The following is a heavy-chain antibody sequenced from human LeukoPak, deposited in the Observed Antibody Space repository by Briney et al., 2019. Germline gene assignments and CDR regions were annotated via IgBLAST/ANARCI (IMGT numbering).Heavy chain of an antibody. CDR1: GFTFSNAW. V-gene: IGHV3-15*01. D-gene: IGHD6-19*01. CDR3: TRQWLVLDY. Sequence: GGSLRLSCAASGFTFSNAWMSWVRQAPGKGLEWVGHIKSKTDGGTTDYAAPVKGRFTISRDDSKNTLYLQMNSLKTEDTAVYYCTRQWLVLDYWGQGTLVTVSS. CDR2: IKSKTDGGTT. J-gene: IGHJ4*02.